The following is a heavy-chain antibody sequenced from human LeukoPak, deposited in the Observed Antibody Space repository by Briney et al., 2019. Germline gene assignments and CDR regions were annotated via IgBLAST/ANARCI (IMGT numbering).Heavy chain of an antibody. CDR3: ARSGDGYNPALDY. CDR1: GVTFSSYA. CDR2: ISYDGSNK. Sequence: GGSLRLSCAASGVTFSSYAMHWGRQAPGKGLEWGAVISYDGSNKYYADSVKGRFTISRDNSKNTLYLQMNSLSAADTAVYYCARSGDGYNPALDYWGQGTLVTVSS. D-gene: IGHD5-24*01. V-gene: IGHV3-30*04. J-gene: IGHJ4*02.